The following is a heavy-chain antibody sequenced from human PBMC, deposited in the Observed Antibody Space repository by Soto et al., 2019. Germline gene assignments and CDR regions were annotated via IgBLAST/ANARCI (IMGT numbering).Heavy chain of an antibody. CDR3: AKDRRGGVVGATINLQH. Sequence: PGGSLRLSCAASGFTFSSYGMHWVRQAPGKGLEWVAVISYDGSNKYYADSVKGRFTISRDNSKNTLYLQMNSLRAEDTAVYYCAKDRRGGVVGATINLQHWGQGTLVTVSS. CDR2: ISYDGSNK. D-gene: IGHD1-26*01. J-gene: IGHJ1*01. CDR1: GFTFSSYG. V-gene: IGHV3-30*18.